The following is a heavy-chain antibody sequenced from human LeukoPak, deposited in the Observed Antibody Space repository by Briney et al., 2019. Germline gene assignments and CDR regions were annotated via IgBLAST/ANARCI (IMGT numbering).Heavy chain of an antibody. J-gene: IGHJ4*02. CDR1: GFTFNTCT. Sequence: PGGSLRLSCAASGFTFNTCTMNWVRQAPGKGLEWVSYISSSATTIYYADSVKGRFTISRDNARNSLYLQMNSLRAEDTAVYYCARDLSPGHYWGQGTLVTVSS. V-gene: IGHV3-48*04. D-gene: IGHD2/OR15-2a*01. CDR2: ISSSATTI. CDR3: ARDLSPGHY.